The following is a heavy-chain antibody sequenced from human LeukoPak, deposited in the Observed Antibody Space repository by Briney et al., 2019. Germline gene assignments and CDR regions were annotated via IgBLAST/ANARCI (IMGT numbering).Heavy chain of an antibody. Sequence: ASVKVSCKASRYTFIGYYVHWVRQAPGQGLEWMGWINPNSGGTNYAQKFQGRVTMTRDTSISTAYMELSSLRSDDTAVYYCARGIGQWLGIDYWGQGTLVTVSS. V-gene: IGHV1-2*02. CDR1: RYTFIGYY. CDR3: ARGIGQWLGIDY. CDR2: INPNSGGT. D-gene: IGHD6-19*01. J-gene: IGHJ4*02.